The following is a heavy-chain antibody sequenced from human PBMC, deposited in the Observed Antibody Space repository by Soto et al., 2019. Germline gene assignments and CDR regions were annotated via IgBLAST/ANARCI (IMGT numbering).Heavy chain of an antibody. CDR3: VGMTTLTTIDY. Sequence: EVQLLESGGGLVQPRGSLRLSCAASGFTFSSSAMGWVRQAPGKGLEWASGISGTSANIYYADSLKGRFTISRDNSKNTLYLQMNSLRADDTAVYYCVGMTTLTTIDYWGQGTLVAVSS. V-gene: IGHV3-23*01. J-gene: IGHJ4*02. CDR1: GFTFSSSA. D-gene: IGHD4-17*01. CDR2: ISGTSANI.